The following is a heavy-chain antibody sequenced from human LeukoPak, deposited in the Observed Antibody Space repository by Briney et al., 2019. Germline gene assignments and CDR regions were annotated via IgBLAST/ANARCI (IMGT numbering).Heavy chain of an antibody. J-gene: IGHJ4*02. CDR3: AKDRGVWFGEYHNPHYYFDY. CDR2: ISGSGGST. CDR1: GFTFGSYA. V-gene: IGHV3-23*01. D-gene: IGHD3-10*01. Sequence: GGSLRLSCAASGFTFGSYAMSWVRQAPGKGLEWVSAISGSGGSTYYADSVKGRFTISRDNSKNTLYLQMNSLRAEDTAVYYCAKDRGVWFGEYHNPHYYFDYWGQGTLVTVSS.